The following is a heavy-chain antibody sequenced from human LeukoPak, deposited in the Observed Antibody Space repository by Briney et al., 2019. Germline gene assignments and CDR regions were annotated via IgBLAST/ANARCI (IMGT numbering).Heavy chain of an antibody. Sequence: SETLSLTCTVSGGSISSYYWSWIRQPPGKGLEWIGDIYTSGSTNYNPSLKSRVTISVDTSKNQFSLKLSSVTAADTAVYYCARRIAAAGTWIDPWGQGTLVTVSS. V-gene: IGHV4-4*09. CDR1: GGSISSYY. D-gene: IGHD6-13*01. CDR2: IYTSGST. CDR3: ARRIAAAGTWIDP. J-gene: IGHJ5*02.